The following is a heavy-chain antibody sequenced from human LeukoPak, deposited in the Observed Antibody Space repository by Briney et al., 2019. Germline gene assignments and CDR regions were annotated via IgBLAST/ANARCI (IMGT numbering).Heavy chain of an antibody. J-gene: IGHJ4*02. CDR1: AFTFSDAW. V-gene: IGHV3-15*01. CDR3: TAYRYCSGGRCYALDY. CDR2: IKSKTDGETT. Sequence: PGGSLRLSCAASAFTFSDAWMSWVRQAPGKGLEWVGRIKSKTDGETTDYAAPVKGRFSISRDDSKNTLYLHMSSLKTGDTAVYYCTAYRYCSGGRCYALDYWGQGTLVTVSS. D-gene: IGHD2-15*01.